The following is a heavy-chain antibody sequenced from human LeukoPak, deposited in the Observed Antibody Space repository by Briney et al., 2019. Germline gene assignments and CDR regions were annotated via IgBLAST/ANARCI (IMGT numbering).Heavy chain of an antibody. CDR2: ISSSSSYI. Sequence: GGSLRLSCAASGFTFSSYSMNWVRQAPGKGLEWVSSISSSSSYIYYADSVKGRFTISRDNAKNSLYLQMNSLRAEDTAVYYCAREGYDILTGYSSFDYWGQGTLVTVSS. D-gene: IGHD3-9*01. J-gene: IGHJ4*02. CDR1: GFTFSSYS. CDR3: AREGYDILTGYSSFDY. V-gene: IGHV3-21*01.